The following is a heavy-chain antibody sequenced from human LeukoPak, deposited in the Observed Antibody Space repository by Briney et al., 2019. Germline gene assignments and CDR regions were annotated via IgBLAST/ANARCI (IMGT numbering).Heavy chain of an antibody. CDR1: GGTFSSYA. J-gene: IGHJ4*02. CDR2: IIPIFGTA. D-gene: IGHD5-18*01. Sequence: GASAKVSCKASGGTFSSYATSWVRQAPGQGLEWMGGIIPIFGTANYAQKFQGRVTITADESTTTAYMELRSLRSEDTAVYYCVRAVDTARFDYWGQGTLVTVSS. CDR3: VRAVDTARFDY. V-gene: IGHV1-69*01.